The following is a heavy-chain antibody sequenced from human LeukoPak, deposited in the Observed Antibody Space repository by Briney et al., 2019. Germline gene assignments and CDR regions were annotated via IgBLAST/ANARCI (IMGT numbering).Heavy chain of an antibody. J-gene: IGHJ4*02. CDR1: GYTFTGYY. Sequence: ASVKVSCKASGYTFTGYYMHWVRQAPGQGLEWMGWINPNSGGTNYAQKFQGRVTMTRDTSISTAYMELSRLRSDDTAVYYCARDQGWLHQIMQGPLDYWGQGTLVTVSS. CDR3: ARDQGWLHQIMQGPLDY. D-gene: IGHD5-24*01. CDR2: INPNSGGT. V-gene: IGHV1-2*02.